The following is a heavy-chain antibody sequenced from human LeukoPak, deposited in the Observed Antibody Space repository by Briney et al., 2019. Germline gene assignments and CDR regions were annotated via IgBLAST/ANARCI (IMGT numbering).Heavy chain of an antibody. V-gene: IGHV1-69*04. J-gene: IGHJ6*02. Sequence: ASVKVSCKASGGTFSSYAISWVRQAPGQGLEWMGRIIPILGIANYAQKFQGRVTITADKSTSTAYMELSSLRSEDTAVYYCARDPFQFPDYGGNSNYYYGMDVWGQGTTVTVSS. CDR3: ARDPFQFPDYGGNSNYYYGMDV. CDR1: GGTFSSYA. CDR2: IIPILGIA. D-gene: IGHD4-23*01.